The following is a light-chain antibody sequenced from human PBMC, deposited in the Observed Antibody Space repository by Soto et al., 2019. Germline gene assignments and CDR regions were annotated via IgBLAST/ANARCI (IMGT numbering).Light chain of an antibody. Sequence: FTQSKGPLTFSQGKRANLCCSAIQTVTSNFLAWYQEKPGQAPRLLIYGASSRATGIPDRFSGSGSGTDFTLTISRLEPEDFAVYYCRQYGRSLGFAFGGGTKVDIK. V-gene: IGKV3-20*01. J-gene: IGKJ4*01. CDR1: QTVTSNF. CDR2: GAS. CDR3: RQYGRSLGFA.